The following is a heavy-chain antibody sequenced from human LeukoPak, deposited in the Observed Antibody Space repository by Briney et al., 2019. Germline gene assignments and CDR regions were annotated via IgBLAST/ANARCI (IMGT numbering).Heavy chain of an antibody. D-gene: IGHD6-13*01. Sequence: VASVKVSCKASGGTLSSYAINWVRQAPGQGLEWMGGIIPIFGTANYAQKFQGRVTITADESTSTAYMELSSLRSEDTAVYYCATPRAAASYNYYYYYMDVWGKGTTVTVSS. CDR2: IIPIFGTA. J-gene: IGHJ6*03. V-gene: IGHV1-69*01. CDR1: GGTLSSYA. CDR3: ATPRAAASYNYYYYYMDV.